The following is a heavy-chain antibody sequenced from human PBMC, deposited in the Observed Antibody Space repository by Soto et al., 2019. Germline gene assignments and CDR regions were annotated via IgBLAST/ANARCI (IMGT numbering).Heavy chain of an antibody. CDR2: IYYSGST. D-gene: IGHD1-26*01. V-gene: IGHV4-59*08. J-gene: IGHJ4*02. CDR3: AATSGSYYSDY. Sequence: SETLRVTCTVSGGYISNHYWSWIRQPPGKGLEWIGYIYYSGSTDYNPSLKSRVTISVDTSKNQFSLKLSSVTAADTAVYYCAATSGSYYSDYWGQGTLVTVSS. CDR1: GGYISNHY.